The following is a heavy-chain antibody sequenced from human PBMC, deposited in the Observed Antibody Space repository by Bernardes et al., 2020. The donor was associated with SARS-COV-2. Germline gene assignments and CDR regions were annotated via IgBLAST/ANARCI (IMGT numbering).Heavy chain of an antibody. Sequence: GVFLRLSCVVSGFTSHNYAMSWFRQAPGKGLDWVSTISSSGSTTYYSDSVKGRFTIYRDESKNTVFLQMNSPRGEDPAVYYWAEDIRSRSDGLGRIHHWGQGAKVTVS. CDR1: GFTSHNYA. D-gene: IGHD3-16*01. CDR3: AEDIRSRSDGLGRIHH. CDR2: ISSSGSTT. V-gene: IGHV3-23*01. J-gene: IGHJ5*02.